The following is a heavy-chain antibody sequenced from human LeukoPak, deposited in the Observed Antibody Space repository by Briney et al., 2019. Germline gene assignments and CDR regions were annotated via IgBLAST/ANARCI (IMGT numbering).Heavy chain of an antibody. CDR1: GYTITSYG. CDR3: ARDYCNNPTCHTREFDY. J-gene: IGHJ4*02. Sequence: ASAKVSCKASGYTITSYGISWVRQAPGQGLEWMGWISGYNGNTIYAQKLQGRVSMTTDTSTGTAYMDLRSLRSDDTAVYYCARDYCNNPTCHTREFDYWGQGTLVTVSS. D-gene: IGHD2/OR15-2a*01. V-gene: IGHV1-18*01. CDR2: ISGYNGNT.